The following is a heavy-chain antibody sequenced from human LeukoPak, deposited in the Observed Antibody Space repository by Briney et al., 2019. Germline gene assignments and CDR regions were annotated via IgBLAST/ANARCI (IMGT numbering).Heavy chain of an antibody. Sequence: PGGSLRLSCGASKFTFSSYVMNWVRQAPGKGLEWVSSISSNSYEIYYADSVRGRFTISRDNANNSLYLQMNSLRAEDTAVYYCARERKWELLEGNWFDPWGQGTLVTVSS. CDR1: KFTFSSYV. CDR3: ARERKWELLEGNWFDP. J-gene: IGHJ5*02. V-gene: IGHV3-21*01. CDR2: ISSNSYEI. D-gene: IGHD1-26*01.